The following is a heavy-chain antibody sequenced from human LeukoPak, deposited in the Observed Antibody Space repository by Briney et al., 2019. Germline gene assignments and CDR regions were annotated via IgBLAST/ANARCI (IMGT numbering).Heavy chain of an antibody. CDR2: INPNSGGT. CDR1: GYTCIGNY. V-gene: IGHV1-2*02. J-gene: IGHJ4*02. Sequence: GASVKVSCKTSGYTCIGNYMHWVRQAPGQGLEWMGWINPNSGGTKYAPKFQGRVTMTRDTSINTDYMELSSLRSDDTAVYYCARLYSSTEVIDSWGQGTLVTVSS. D-gene: IGHD6-13*01. CDR3: ARLYSSTEVIDS.